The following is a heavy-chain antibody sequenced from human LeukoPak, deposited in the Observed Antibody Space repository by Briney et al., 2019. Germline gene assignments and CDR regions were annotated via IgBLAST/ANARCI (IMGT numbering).Heavy chain of an antibody. CDR1: GFTFSSYG. CDR3: ATYRQVLLPFES. J-gene: IGHJ4*02. Sequence: GESLRLSCAASGFTFSSYGMHWVRQAPGRGLDWVAFIHHDGSNKYYADSVRGRFTISRDNSKSTLSLQMNSLRAEDTAIYYCATYRQVLLPFESWGQGTLVTVSS. V-gene: IGHV3-30*02. D-gene: IGHD2-8*02. CDR2: IHHDGSNK.